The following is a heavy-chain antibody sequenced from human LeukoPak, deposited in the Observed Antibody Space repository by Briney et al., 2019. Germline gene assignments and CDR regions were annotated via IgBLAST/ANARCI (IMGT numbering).Heavy chain of an antibody. D-gene: IGHD2-8*01. CDR1: GFTFSMYW. V-gene: IGHV3-7*01. CDR3: TRDRQGPRLYEMDI. J-gene: IGHJ6*02. Sequence: GGSLRLSCAASGFTFSMYWMSWVRQAPGKGPERVANIKVDGSEIYYVDSVKGRFTISRDNAKNSLYLQMNSLRAEDTAVYYCTRDRQGPRLYEMDIWGQGTTVTVSS. CDR2: IKVDGSEI.